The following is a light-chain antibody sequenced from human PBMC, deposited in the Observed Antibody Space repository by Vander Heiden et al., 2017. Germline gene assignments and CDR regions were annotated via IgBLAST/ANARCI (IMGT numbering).Light chain of an antibody. CDR1: NSNVGAGYD. V-gene: IGLV1-40*01. CDR3: QSYDTLTGYV. J-gene: IGLJ1*01. CDR2: GNN. Sequence: QSVLTQPPSVSGAPGQSITISCTGSNSNVGAGYDVHWYQQLPGTAPKLLIYGNNNRSSGVPDRFSGSKSGTSASLAITGLQAEDEADYYCQSYDTLTGYVFGTGTKVTVL.